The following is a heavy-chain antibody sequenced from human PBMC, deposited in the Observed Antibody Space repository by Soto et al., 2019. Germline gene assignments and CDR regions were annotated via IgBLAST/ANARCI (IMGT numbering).Heavy chain of an antibody. V-gene: IGHV1-3*05. J-gene: IGHJ4*02. Sequence: QVQLVQSGAEEKKPGASVKVSCKASGYTFTGYAMHWVRQAPGQRLEWMGWINAGNGNTKYSQKFHGRVTSTTDTSASTAYMELSSLRSEDTAVYYCARAVAVPADFDYWAQGTLVTVAS. D-gene: IGHD6-19*01. CDR1: GYTFTGYA. CDR3: ARAVAVPADFDY. CDR2: INAGNGNT.